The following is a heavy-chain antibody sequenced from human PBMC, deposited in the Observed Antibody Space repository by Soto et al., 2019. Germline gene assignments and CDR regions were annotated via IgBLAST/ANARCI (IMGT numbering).Heavy chain of an antibody. CDR1: GDSISSGDYY. V-gene: IGHV4-30-4*01. Sequence: SETRSLTCSVSGDSISSGDYYWSWIRQPPGKGLEWIGCIYYSGNTYYNPSLKSRFSISVDTSKNQFSLKLSSVTAADTAVYYCTGPLGYCSGGSCYDYWGQGTLVTVSS. CDR3: TGPLGYCSGGSCYDY. D-gene: IGHD2-15*01. J-gene: IGHJ4*02. CDR2: IYYSGNT.